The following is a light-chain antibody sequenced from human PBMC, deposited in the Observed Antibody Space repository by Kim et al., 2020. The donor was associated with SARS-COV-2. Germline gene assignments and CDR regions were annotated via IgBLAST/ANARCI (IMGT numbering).Light chain of an antibody. CDR2: GAS. CDR1: ESVSSNN. V-gene: IGKV3-20*01. Sequence: SPGETATLACRASESVSSNNLAWYQQKPGQAPRLLIYGASNRATGIPDKFTGSGSGTDFTLTISRLEPEDIAVYHCQQYGGSPPYTFGQGTNLEI. CDR3: QQYGGSPPYT. J-gene: IGKJ2*01.